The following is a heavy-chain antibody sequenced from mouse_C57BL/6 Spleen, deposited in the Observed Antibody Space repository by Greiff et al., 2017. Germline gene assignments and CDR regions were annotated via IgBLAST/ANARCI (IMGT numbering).Heavy chain of an antibody. CDR1: GFNIKDDY. D-gene: IGHD1-1*01. J-gene: IGHJ1*03. V-gene: IGHV14-4*01. CDR2: IDPENGDT. Sequence: EVQLQQSGAELVRPGASVKLSCTASGFNIKDDYMHWVKQRPEQGLEWIGWIDPENGDTEYASKFQGKATITADTSSNTAYLQLSSLTSEDTAVYYCTIRYYYGPHWYFDVWGTGTTVTVSS. CDR3: TIRYYYGPHWYFDV.